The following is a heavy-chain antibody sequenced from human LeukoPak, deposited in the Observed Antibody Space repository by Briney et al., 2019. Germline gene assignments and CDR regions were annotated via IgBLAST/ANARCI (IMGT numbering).Heavy chain of an antibody. CDR2: ISSSSSTI. V-gene: IGHV3-48*01. CDR3: ARRRPDYYYYYGMDV. Sequence: PGGSLRLSCAASGFTFSSYSMNWVRQAPGKGLEWVSYISSSSSTIYYAASVKGRFNISRDNDKHSLYLQMNSLRAEDTAVYYCARRRPDYYYYYGMDVWGQGTTVTVSS. J-gene: IGHJ6*02. CDR1: GFTFSSYS.